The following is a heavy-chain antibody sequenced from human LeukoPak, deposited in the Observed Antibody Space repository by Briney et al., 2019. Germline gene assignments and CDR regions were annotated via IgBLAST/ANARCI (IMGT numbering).Heavy chain of an antibody. CDR1: GSTFSSYW. D-gene: IGHD2-15*01. CDR2: IISDGSIT. J-gene: IGHJ6*02. V-gene: IGHV3-74*01. Sequence: TGGSLRLSCAASGSTFSSYWMQWVRQAPGKGLVWVSRIISDGSITNYADSVKGRFTISRDNAKNTLYLQMNCLRVEDTAVYYCARDRVPYCSGVSCSVDVWGQGTTVTVSS. CDR3: ARDRVPYCSGVSCSVDV.